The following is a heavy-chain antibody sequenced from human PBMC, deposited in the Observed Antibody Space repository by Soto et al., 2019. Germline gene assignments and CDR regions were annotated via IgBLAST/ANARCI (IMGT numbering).Heavy chain of an antibody. CDR1: GYMFTAFY. CDR2: LNPNSGGS. D-gene: IGHD3-22*01. J-gene: IGHJ4*02. Sequence: QVQLVQSGAEVQKPGASVKVSCKASGYMFTAFYMHWVRQAPGQGLEWMGWLNPNSGGSTYGQKFQGRVTTTRVYSIMTALMELTNLPSDDAAIYFCSRGYSPDRDIDFWGQGSLVTVSS. CDR3: SRGYSPDRDIDF. V-gene: IGHV1-2*02.